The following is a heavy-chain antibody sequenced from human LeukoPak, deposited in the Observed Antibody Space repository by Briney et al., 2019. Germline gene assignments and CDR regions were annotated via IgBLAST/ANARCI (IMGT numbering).Heavy chain of an antibody. CDR3: AREGPQYCSGGRCHGDAFDI. D-gene: IGHD2-15*01. V-gene: IGHV3-48*03. CDR2: ISSSLSTI. CDR1: GFTFSTYE. J-gene: IGHJ3*02. Sequence: GGSLTLSCAASGFTFSTYEMDWVRQAPGKGLEWVSYISSSLSTIYYADSVKGRFTISRDNAKNPLYLQLNSLRAEDTAVYYCAREGPQYCSGGRCHGDAFDIWGQGTMVTVSS.